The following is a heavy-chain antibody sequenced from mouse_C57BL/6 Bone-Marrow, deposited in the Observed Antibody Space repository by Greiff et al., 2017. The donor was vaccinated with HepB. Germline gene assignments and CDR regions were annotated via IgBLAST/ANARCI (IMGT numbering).Heavy chain of an antibody. CDR3: ARTDYSNLFAY. CDR1: GYTFTDYY. V-gene: IGHV1-19*01. J-gene: IGHJ3*01. D-gene: IGHD2-5*01. CDR2: INPYNGGT. Sequence: VQLQQSGPVLVKPGASVKMSCKASGYTFTDYYMNWVKQSHGKSLEWMGVINPYNGGTSYNQKLKGKATLTVDKSSSTAYMELNSLTSEDSAVDYCARTDYSNLFAYWGQVTLVTVSA.